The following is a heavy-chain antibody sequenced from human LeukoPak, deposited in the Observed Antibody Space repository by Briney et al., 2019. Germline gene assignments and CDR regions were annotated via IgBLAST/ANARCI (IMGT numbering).Heavy chain of an antibody. CDR1: GFTFSSYW. CDR2: IKQDGSDK. Sequence: GGSLRLSCAASGFTFSSYWMSWVRQAPGKGLEWVANIKQDGSDKYYVDSVKGRFSISKDNAKNLLFLEMSSLRAEDTAVYYCGREYDFWRYLDYWGQGILVTVSS. D-gene: IGHD3-3*01. J-gene: IGHJ4*02. CDR3: GREYDFWRYLDY. V-gene: IGHV3-7*01.